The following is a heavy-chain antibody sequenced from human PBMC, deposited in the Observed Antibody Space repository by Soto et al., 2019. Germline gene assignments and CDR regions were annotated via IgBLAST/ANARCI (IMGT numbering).Heavy chain of an antibody. CDR2: IYYSGST. Sequence: QVQLQESGPGLVKPSETLSLTCTVSGGSISSYYWSWIRQPPGKGLEWIGYIYYSGSTNYNPSLKSRVTISVDTSKNQFSLKLSSVTAADTAVYYCARYFDWNRWFDPWGQGTLVTVSS. J-gene: IGHJ5*02. CDR3: ARYFDWNRWFDP. V-gene: IGHV4-59*08. CDR1: GGSISSYY. D-gene: IGHD3-9*01.